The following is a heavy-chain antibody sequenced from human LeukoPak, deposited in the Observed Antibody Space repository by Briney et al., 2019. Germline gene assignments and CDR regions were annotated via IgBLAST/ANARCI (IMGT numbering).Heavy chain of an antibody. D-gene: IGHD3-3*01. CDR2: INHSGST. J-gene: IGHJ4*02. Sequence: SETLSLTCAVYGGSFSGYYWSWIRQPPGKGLEWIGEINHSGSTNYNPSLKSRVTISVDTSKNQFSLKLSSVTAADTAVYYCARSYYDFWSGYYTGSPFDYWGQGTLVTVSS. CDR3: ARSYYDFWSGYYTGSPFDY. V-gene: IGHV4-34*01. CDR1: GGSFSGYY.